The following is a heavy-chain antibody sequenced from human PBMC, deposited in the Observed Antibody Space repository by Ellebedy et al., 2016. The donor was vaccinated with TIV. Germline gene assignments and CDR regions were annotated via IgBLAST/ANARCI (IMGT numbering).Heavy chain of an antibody. D-gene: IGHD6-19*01. V-gene: IGHV3-30*18. J-gene: IGHJ4*02. CDR2: ISYTGNTA. CDR1: GFTFNTYG. CDR3: AKEPIEYSSGWYFDS. Sequence: GESLKISRAASGFTFNTYGMHWVRQAPGKGLEWVAVISYTGNTAYYADSVKGRFTISRDNSKNTQYLQMNSLRTEDTAVYYCAKEPIEYSSGWYFDSWGQGTLVTVSS.